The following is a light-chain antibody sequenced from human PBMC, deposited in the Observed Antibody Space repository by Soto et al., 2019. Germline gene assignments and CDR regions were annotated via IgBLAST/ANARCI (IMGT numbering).Light chain of an antibody. Sequence: DVVMTQSPLSLPVTLGQPASISCRSSLSLLYTDGNTYLNWFQQRPGQSPRRLIYKVSNRDSGVPXXFXXXXXGXDXXXXXXXXXAEDVGVYYCMESTHWPYTFGQGTKLEI. CDR1: LSLLYTDGNTY. CDR3: MESTHWPYT. J-gene: IGKJ2*01. CDR2: KVS. V-gene: IGKV2-30*01.